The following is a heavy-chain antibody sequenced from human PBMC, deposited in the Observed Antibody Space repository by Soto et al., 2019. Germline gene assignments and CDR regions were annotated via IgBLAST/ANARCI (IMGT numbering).Heavy chain of an antibody. CDR3: GRGRRGSCGDFDY. Sequence: SETLSLSCTVSGGSISSYYWSWIRQSPGKGLEWIGYIYDSDITTYNPSLKSRVTISVDTSKKQFSLQLSSVTAADPAVYYCGRGRRGSCGDFDYWGQGTLVTVS. V-gene: IGHV4-59*01. CDR1: GGSISSYY. CDR2: IYDSDIT. D-gene: IGHD2-15*01. J-gene: IGHJ4*02.